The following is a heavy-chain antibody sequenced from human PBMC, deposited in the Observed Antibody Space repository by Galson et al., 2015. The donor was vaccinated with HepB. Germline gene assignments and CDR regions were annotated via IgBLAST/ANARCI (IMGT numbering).Heavy chain of an antibody. V-gene: IGHV6-1*01. J-gene: IGHJ5*02. CDR3: AVTAGLYNWFDP. CDR1: GDSVSSNSAT. Sequence: CAISGDSVSSNSATWNWIRQSPSRGLEWLGRTYYRSKWYNDYAVSVKSRITINPDTSKNQFSLQLNSVTPEDTAVYYCAVTAGLYNWFDPWGQGTLVTVSS. D-gene: IGHD2-21*02. CDR2: TYYRSKWYN.